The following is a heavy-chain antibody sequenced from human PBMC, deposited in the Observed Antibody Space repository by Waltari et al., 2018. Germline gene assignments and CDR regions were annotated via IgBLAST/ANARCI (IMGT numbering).Heavy chain of an antibody. CDR2: LYTSDGT. CDR3: GREQRTYYFDY. V-gene: IGHV3-53*01. CDR1: GFTVSRSH. J-gene: IGHJ4*02. D-gene: IGHD6-25*01. Sequence: EVQLVESGGGLIQHGGSLRLSCAASGFTVSRSHMSWVRQAPGKGREWVSVLYTSDGTYYADSVRGRFTISRDNAKNTLYLQMNSLRAEDTALYYCGREQRTYYFDYWGQGTLVTVSS.